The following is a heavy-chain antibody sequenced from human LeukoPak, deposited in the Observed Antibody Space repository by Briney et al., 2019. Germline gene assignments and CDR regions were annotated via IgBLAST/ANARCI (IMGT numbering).Heavy chain of an antibody. CDR1: DGSIRSYY. V-gene: IGHV4-59*01. Sequence: PSETLSLTCTVSDGSIRSYYWSWIRQPPGKGLEWIGYIYYSGSTNYNPSLKSRVTISVDTSKNQFSLKLSSVTAADTAVYYCARGGYYDSSGYYPLGYWGQGTLVTVSS. J-gene: IGHJ4*02. CDR3: ARGGYYDSSGYYPLGY. CDR2: IYYSGST. D-gene: IGHD3-22*01.